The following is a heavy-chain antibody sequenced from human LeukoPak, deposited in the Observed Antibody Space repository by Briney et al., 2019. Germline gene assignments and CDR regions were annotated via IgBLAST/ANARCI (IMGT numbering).Heavy chain of an antibody. D-gene: IGHD1-20*01. J-gene: IGHJ6*02. CDR1: AFTFSAYG. CDR3: ARFVANWNPGGMGV. V-gene: IGHV3-21*01. Sequence: NAGGSLRLSCVASAFTFSAYGVSWVRHAPGTGLEWVSFITGSGSSIHYKQSVRGRFTISRDNSKNSIYLQMNSLRAEDTAVYYCARFVANWNPGGMGVWGQGTTVIVSS. CDR2: ITGSGSSI.